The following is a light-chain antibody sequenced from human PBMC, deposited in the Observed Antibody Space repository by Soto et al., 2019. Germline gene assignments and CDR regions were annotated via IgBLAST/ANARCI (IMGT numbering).Light chain of an antibody. V-gene: IGKV3D-15*01. J-gene: IGKJ5*01. CDR3: QQYNNWPIT. Sequence: EIVLTQSAATLSLSPGGRATLSCRASQSVSLSLAWYQQKPGQAPRLLIYDASKRASGFPARFSGSGSGTQFTLTISSLQSEDFAVYYCQQYNNWPITFGQGTRLEIK. CDR1: QSVSLS. CDR2: DAS.